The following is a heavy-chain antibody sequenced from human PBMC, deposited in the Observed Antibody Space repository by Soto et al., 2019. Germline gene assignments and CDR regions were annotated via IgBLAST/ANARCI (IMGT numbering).Heavy chain of an antibody. CDR2: IYNTVST. V-gene: IGHV4-30-4*01. CDR3: ARGSDGNKVAS. Sequence: QVQLQESGPGLVEPSQTLSLTCTVSGGSVSSGGYFWSWIRQSPGKGLEWIGHIYNTVSTYGNPSLKGRLTISVDPSKNHSPRSLNSVPAADRAVFFGARGSDGNKVASGGREPLVTVSS. D-gene: IGHD1-1*01. J-gene: IGHJ4*02. CDR1: GGSVSSGGYF.